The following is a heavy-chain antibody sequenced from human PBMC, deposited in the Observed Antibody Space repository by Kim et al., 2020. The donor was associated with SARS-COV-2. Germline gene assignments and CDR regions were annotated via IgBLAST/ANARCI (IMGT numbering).Heavy chain of an antibody. CDR1: GGSISGYY. CDR2: IYYTGST. V-gene: IGHV4-59*01. Sequence: SETLSLTCTVSGGSISGYYWSWIRQPPGKGLEWIGYIYYTGSTNYNPSLKSRVTVSLDTSKNQFSLKLSSVTAAATAVYYCATGSGWYFLWGQGTLVTVS. D-gene: IGHD6-19*01. CDR3: ATGSGWYFL. J-gene: IGHJ4*02.